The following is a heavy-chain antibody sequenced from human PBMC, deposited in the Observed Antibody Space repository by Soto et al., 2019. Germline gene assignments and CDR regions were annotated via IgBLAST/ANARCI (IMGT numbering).Heavy chain of an antibody. V-gene: IGHV3-21*01. CDR2: ISSSSSYI. CDR1: GFTFSSYS. J-gene: IGHJ6*03. Sequence: GSLRRSCAASGFTFSSYSMNWVRQAPGKGLEWVSSISSSSSYIYYADSVKGRFTLSRDNAKNSLYLQMNSLRAEDKAVYYWARDFPPYYDSWSGYCKGADQYYYMDVWGKGTTVTVSS. CDR3: ARDFPPYYDSWSGYCKGADQYYYMDV. D-gene: IGHD3-3*01.